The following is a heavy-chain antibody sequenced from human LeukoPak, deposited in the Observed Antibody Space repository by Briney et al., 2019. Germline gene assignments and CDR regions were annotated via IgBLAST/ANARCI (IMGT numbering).Heavy chain of an antibody. D-gene: IGHD3-22*01. CDR1: GFTFSSYG. Sequence: PGGSLRLSCAASGFTFSSYGMHWVRQAPGKGLEWVAVIWYDGSNKYYADSVKGRFTISRDNSKNTLYLQMNSLRAEDTAVYYCAKGEGYYYDLFDPWGQGTLVTVSS. CDR3: AKGEGYYYDLFDP. CDR2: IWYDGSNK. J-gene: IGHJ5*02. V-gene: IGHV3-33*06.